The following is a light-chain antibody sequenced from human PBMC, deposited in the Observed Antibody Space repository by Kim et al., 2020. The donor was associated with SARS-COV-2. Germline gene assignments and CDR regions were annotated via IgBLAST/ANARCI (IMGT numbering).Light chain of an antibody. CDR1: QSFSTK. J-gene: IGKJ4*01. CDR2: DTS. V-gene: IGKV3-15*01. CDR3: QQYNRWPLT. Sequence: VSPGERATLSCRASQSFSTKLAWFQQKPGQAPRLLVYDTSTRATGIPARFSGSGSGTEFTLTISSLQSEDFAVYYCQQYNRWPLTFGGGTKVDIK.